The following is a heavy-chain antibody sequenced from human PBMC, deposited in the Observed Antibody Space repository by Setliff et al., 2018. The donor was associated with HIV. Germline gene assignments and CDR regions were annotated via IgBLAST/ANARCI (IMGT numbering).Heavy chain of an antibody. D-gene: IGHD3-10*01. CDR1: GFTFSGYD. Sequence: PGGSLRLSCAASGFTFSGYDMHWVRQAPGKGLEWVALISSDGNNKYDADSVKGRFTISRDNSKNTLYLQMNSLRAEDTAVYYCARARGYYYGSGNYNWFDPWGQGTLVTVSS. J-gene: IGHJ5*02. CDR2: ISSDGNNK. V-gene: IGHV3-30*04. CDR3: ARARGYYYGSGNYNWFDP.